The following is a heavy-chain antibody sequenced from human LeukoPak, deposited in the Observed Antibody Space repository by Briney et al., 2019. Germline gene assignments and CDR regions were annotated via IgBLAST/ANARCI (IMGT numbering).Heavy chain of an antibody. V-gene: IGHV1-3*01. CDR2: INAGNGNT. Sequence: ASVKVSCKASGYTFTSYAMHWVRQAPGQRLEWMGWINAGNGNTKYSQKFQGRVTITRDTSASTAYMELSSLRSEDTAVYYCARVHHSSSWYPLDYWGQGALVTVSS. CDR1: GYTFTSYA. D-gene: IGHD6-13*01. J-gene: IGHJ4*02. CDR3: ARVHHSSSWYPLDY.